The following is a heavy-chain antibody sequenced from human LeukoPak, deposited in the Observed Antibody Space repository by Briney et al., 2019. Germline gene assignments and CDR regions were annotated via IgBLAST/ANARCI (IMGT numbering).Heavy chain of an antibody. Sequence: GGSLRLSCAASGFTFSNYWMSWVRQAPGKGLEWVASIKQDGSEKYYVDSAKGRFTISRDNAKNSLYLNIHSLRAEDTAVYYCARDRADPDYGDYVFAYWGQGTLVTVSS. CDR3: ARDRADPDYGDYVFAY. V-gene: IGHV3-7*01. CDR1: GFTFSNYW. CDR2: IKQDGSEK. J-gene: IGHJ4*02. D-gene: IGHD4-17*01.